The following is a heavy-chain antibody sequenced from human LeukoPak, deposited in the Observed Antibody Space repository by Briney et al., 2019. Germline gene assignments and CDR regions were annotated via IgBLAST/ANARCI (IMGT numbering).Heavy chain of an antibody. Sequence: GGSLGLSCAAPGCTFSSYGMHWVRQAPGKGLEWVAVISYDGSNKYYADSVKGRFTISRDNSKNTLYPQLNSLRAEDTAVYYCAKDPEDYGDYGSLDYWGQGTLVTVSS. V-gene: IGHV3-30*18. CDR3: AKDPEDYGDYGSLDY. J-gene: IGHJ4*02. CDR2: ISYDGSNK. CDR1: GCTFSSYG. D-gene: IGHD4-17*01.